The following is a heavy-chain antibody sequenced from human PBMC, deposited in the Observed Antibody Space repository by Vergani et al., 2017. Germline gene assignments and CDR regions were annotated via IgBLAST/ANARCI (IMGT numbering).Heavy chain of an antibody. Sequence: EVQLLQSEGAVVQPGGSLRLSCVASGFTFSSHAMSWVRQGHGQGLEWVSSIKNTGDSNHYAYSVKGRFTISRDNYNNNLYWQMNSLRVEDTAVYYCGRGSDNYNWGQGPLVTFSS. J-gene: IGHJ4*02. CDR3: GRGSDNYN. D-gene: IGHD5-24*01. CDR1: GFTFSSHA. V-gene: IGHV3-23*01. CDR2: IKNTGDSN.